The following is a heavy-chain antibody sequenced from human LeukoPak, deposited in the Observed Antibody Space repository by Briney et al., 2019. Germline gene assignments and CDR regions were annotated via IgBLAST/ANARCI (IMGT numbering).Heavy chain of an antibody. V-gene: IGHV3-21*01. J-gene: IGHJ3*02. CDR2: ISSSSSYI. CDR1: GFTFSSYS. Sequence: GGSLRRSCAASGFTFSSYSMNWVRQAPGKGLEWVSSISSSSSYIYYADSVKGRFTISRDNAKNSLYLQMNSLRAEDTAVYYCARVTILAAFDIWGQGTMVTVSS. D-gene: IGHD4-11*01. CDR3: ARVTILAAFDI.